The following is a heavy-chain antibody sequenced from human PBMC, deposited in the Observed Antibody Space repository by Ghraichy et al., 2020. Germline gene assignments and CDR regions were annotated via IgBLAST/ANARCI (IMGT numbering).Heavy chain of an antibody. CDR2: ISASGDKT. Sequence: GGSLRLSCAASGFTFGGWAMNWVRQAPGKGLEWVSGISASGDKTYYADSVKGRFTISRDNSKSTLYLQMHSLRAEDTAVYYCSKHRGSVSGSIDSWGQGTLVTVSS. D-gene: IGHD3-10*01. CDR3: SKHRGSVSGSIDS. CDR1: GFTFGGWA. V-gene: IGHV3-23*01. J-gene: IGHJ5*01.